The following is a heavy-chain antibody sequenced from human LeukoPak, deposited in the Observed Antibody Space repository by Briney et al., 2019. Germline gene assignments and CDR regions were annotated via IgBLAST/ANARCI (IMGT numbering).Heavy chain of an antibody. CDR2: ISPYNGNT. Sequence: ASVKVSCKASGYTFTSYGISWVRQAPGQGLEWMGWISPYNGNTNFAQKFQGRVTMTTDTSTNTAYMELRSLRSDDTAVYYCARGKRNYYDSSGSFDYWGQGTLVTVSS. CDR3: ARGKRNYYDSSGSFDY. D-gene: IGHD3-22*01. V-gene: IGHV1-18*01. J-gene: IGHJ4*02. CDR1: GYTFTSYG.